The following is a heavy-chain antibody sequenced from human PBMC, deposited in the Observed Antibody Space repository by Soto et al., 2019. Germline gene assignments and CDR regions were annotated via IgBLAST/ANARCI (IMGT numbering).Heavy chain of an antibody. CDR1: GGSFSGYY. D-gene: IGHD3-10*01. V-gene: IGHV4-34*01. CDR2: INHSGST. Sequence: SETLSLTCAVYGGSFSGYYWSWIRQPPGKGLEWIGEINHSGSTNYNPSLKSRVTISVDTSKNQFSLKLSSVTAADTAVYYCARDSRTWFGEPLLYYYGMDVWGQGTTVTVSS. J-gene: IGHJ6*02. CDR3: ARDSRTWFGEPLLYYYGMDV.